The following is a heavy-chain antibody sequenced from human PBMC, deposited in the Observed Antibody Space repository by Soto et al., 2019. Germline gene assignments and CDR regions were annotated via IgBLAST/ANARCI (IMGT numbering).Heavy chain of an antibody. Sequence: SVKVSCKASGGTFSSYTISWVRQAPGQGLEWMGRIIPILGIANYAQKFQGRVTITADKSTSTAYMELSSLRSEDTAVYYCAREDPLYDILTGYYYYYMDVWGKGTTVTVSS. V-gene: IGHV1-69*04. CDR1: GGTFSSYT. CDR2: IIPILGIA. D-gene: IGHD3-9*01. CDR3: AREDPLYDILTGYYYYYMDV. J-gene: IGHJ6*03.